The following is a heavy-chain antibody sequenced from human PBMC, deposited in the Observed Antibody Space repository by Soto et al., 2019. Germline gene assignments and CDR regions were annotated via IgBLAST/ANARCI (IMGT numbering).Heavy chain of an antibody. CDR3: ARYLGYYYYGMDV. J-gene: IGHJ6*02. D-gene: IGHD3-16*01. V-gene: IGHV3-9*01. CDR1: GFTFGDYA. CDR2: ISWNSGSI. Sequence: EVQLVESGGGLVQPGRSLRLSCAASGFTFGDYAMQWVRQAPGKGLEWVSAISWNSGSIDYADSVKGRFTISRDNAKNSLYLQMNSLRAEDTAVYYCARYLGYYYYGMDVWGQGTTVTVSS.